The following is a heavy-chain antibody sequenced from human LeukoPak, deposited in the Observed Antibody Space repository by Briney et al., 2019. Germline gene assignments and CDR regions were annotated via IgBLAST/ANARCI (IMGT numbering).Heavy chain of an antibody. J-gene: IGHJ5*02. CDR3: AFRRDGYKGGNWFDP. V-gene: IGHV4-39*02. Sequence: SETLSLTCTVSGGSISSSSYYWGWIRQPPRKGLEWIGSIYYSGGTYYNPSLKSRVTISVDTSENHFSLKLSSVTAADTAVYYCAFRRDGYKGGNWFDPWGQGILVTVSS. CDR2: IYYSGGT. CDR1: GGSISSSSYY. D-gene: IGHD5-24*01.